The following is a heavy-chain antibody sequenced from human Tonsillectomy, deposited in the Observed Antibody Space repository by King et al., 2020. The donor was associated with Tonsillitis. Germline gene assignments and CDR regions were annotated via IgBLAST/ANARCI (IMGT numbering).Heavy chain of an antibody. CDR3: ARDQADFWSAAFDL. D-gene: IGHD3-3*01. CDR2: FHHSGDT. J-gene: IGHJ3*01. V-gene: IGHV4-30-2*01. Sequence: QLQESGSGLVKPSKTLSLTCAVSNASISSGGYSWTWIRQPPGKGLEWIGCFHHSGDTFYNPSLRSRLTVSVDRSKNQFSLKLRSVTAADTAIYYCARDQADFWSAAFDLWGQGTLVTVSS. CDR1: NASISSGGYS.